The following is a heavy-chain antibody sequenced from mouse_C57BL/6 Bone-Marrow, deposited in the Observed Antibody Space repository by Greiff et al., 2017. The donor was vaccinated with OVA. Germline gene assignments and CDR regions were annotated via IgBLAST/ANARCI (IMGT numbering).Heavy chain of an antibody. CDR1: GFTFSDYG. CDR2: ISSGSSTI. J-gene: IGHJ1*03. CDR3: ARRVYGSSWYFDV. D-gene: IGHD1-1*01. Sequence: EVQRVESGGGLVKPGGSLKLSCAASGFTFSDYGMHWVRQAPEKGLEWVAYISSGSSTIYYADTVKGRFTISRDNAKNTLFLQMTSLRSEDTAMYYCARRVYGSSWYFDVWGTGTTVTVSS. V-gene: IGHV5-17*01.